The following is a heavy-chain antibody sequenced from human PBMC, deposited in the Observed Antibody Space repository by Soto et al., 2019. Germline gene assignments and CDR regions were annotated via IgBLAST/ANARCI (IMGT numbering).Heavy chain of an antibody. V-gene: IGHV3-11*01. CDR1: GFTFSDYY. Sequence: GGSLRLSCAASGFTFSDYYMSWIRQAPGKGLEWVSYISSSGSTIYYADSVKGRFTISRDNAKNSLYLQMNSLRAEDTAVYYCARVLVGSSWSYYYYYYMDVWGKGTTVTVSS. D-gene: IGHD6-13*01. J-gene: IGHJ6*03. CDR2: ISSSGSTI. CDR3: ARVLVGSSWSYYYYYYMDV.